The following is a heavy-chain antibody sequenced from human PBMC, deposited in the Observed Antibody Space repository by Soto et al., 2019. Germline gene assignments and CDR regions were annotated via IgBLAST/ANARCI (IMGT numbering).Heavy chain of an antibody. V-gene: IGHV3-48*01. Sequence: EVQLVESGGGLVQPGGSLRLSCAASGFTFSSYSRNWVRQAPGKGLEWVSYISSSSSTIYYADSVKGRFTISRDNAKNSLYLQMNSLRAEDTAVYYCARSRGGYFDYWGQGTLVTVSS. CDR1: GFTFSSYS. J-gene: IGHJ4*02. D-gene: IGHD3-16*01. CDR3: ARSRGGYFDY. CDR2: ISSSSSTI.